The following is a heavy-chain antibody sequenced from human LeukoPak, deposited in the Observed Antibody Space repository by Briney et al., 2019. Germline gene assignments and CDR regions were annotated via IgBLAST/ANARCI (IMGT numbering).Heavy chain of an antibody. V-gene: IGHV4-34*01. D-gene: IGHD1-26*01. CDR3: ARGHTVGDTWEGDFDY. CDR2: INHSGST. Sequence: PSETLSLTCAVYGGSFSGYYWSWIRQPPGKGREWIGEINHSGSTNYNPSLKSRVTISVDTSKNQFSLKLSSVTAADTAVYYCARGHTVGDTWEGDFDYWGQGTLVTVSS. J-gene: IGHJ4*02. CDR1: GGSFSGYY.